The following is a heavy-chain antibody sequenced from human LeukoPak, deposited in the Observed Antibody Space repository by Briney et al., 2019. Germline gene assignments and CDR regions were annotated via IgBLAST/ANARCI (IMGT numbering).Heavy chain of an antibody. Sequence: PGGSLRLSCAASGFTFSSYGMHWVRQAPGKGLEWVAVISYDGSNKYYADSVKGRFTIPRDNSKNTLYLQMNSLRAEDTAVYYCAKDKDGSCGYWGQGTLVTVSS. V-gene: IGHV3-30*18. CDR2: ISYDGSNK. CDR1: GFTFSSYG. D-gene: IGHD2-15*01. CDR3: AKDKDGSCGY. J-gene: IGHJ4*02.